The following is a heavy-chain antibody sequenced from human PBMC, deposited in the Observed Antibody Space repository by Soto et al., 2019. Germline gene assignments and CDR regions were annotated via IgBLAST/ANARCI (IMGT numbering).Heavy chain of an antibody. CDR1: GFSFSDSG. J-gene: IGHJ4*02. Sequence: EVQLVESGGGLIQPGGSLRLSCEASGFSFSDSGMNWVRRARGKRLEWISYISSRSRTIYYAASVEGRFTISRDNVRNSVHLQMNSLRGEDTGVYYCARTRMEWALYFDNWCLGTRVTVSS. CDR3: ARTRMEWALYFDN. D-gene: IGHD3-3*01. V-gene: IGHV3-48*01. CDR2: ISSRSRTI.